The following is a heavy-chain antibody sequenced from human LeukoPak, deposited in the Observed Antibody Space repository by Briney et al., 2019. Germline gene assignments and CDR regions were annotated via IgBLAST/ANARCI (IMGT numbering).Heavy chain of an antibody. CDR2: IYYTGTT. V-gene: IGHV4-39*07. CDR1: GGSISSSSYY. Sequence: SETLSLTCTVSGGSISSSSYYWGWIRQPPGKGLEWIGSIYYTGTTYYNPSLKSRVTISVDTSKYQFSLKLSSVTAADTAVYYCARAYGDYFYYFDYWGQGTLVTVSS. J-gene: IGHJ4*02. CDR3: ARAYGDYFYYFDY. D-gene: IGHD4-17*01.